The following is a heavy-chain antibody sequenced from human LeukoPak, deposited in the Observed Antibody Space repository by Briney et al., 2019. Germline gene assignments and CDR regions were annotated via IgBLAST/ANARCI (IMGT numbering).Heavy chain of an antibody. V-gene: IGHV3-23*01. J-gene: IGHJ3*02. Sequence: GGSLRLSCAASGFTFSSYAMSWVRQAPGKGLEWVSAISGSGGSTYYADSVKGRFTISRDNSKNTLYLQMNSLRAEDTAVYYCARAVLLSPHGDDAFDIWGQGTMVTVSS. D-gene: IGHD3-10*01. CDR2: ISGSGGST. CDR3: ARAVLLSPHGDDAFDI. CDR1: GFTFSSYA.